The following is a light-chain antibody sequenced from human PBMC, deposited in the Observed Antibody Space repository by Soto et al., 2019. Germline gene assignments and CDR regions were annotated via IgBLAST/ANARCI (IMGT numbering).Light chain of an antibody. CDR3: TAYRSRSDLVV. Sequence: QSVLTHPASVSGSPGQAITIAGTLTSSDVFAYHYVSWYQHHPRKPHKRIIYEVNPQPSGLSNGFSGSKSGHTASLPISGLQVEDESDYYCTAYRSRSDLVVFGGGTTLPVL. J-gene: IGLJ3*02. V-gene: IGLV2-14*01. CDR2: EVN. CDR1: SSDVFAYHY.